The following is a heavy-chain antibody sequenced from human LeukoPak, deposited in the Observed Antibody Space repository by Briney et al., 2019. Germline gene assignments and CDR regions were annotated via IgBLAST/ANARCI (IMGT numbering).Heavy chain of an antibody. Sequence: PSETLSLTRAVYGGSFSGYYWSWIRQPPGKGLEWIGEINHSGSTNYNSSLKSRVTISVDTSENQFSLKLSSVTAADTAVYYCARGGIVGGHYWGQGTLVTVSS. V-gene: IGHV4-34*01. CDR2: INHSGST. D-gene: IGHD1-26*01. CDR1: GGSFSGYY. CDR3: ARGGIVGGHY. J-gene: IGHJ4*02.